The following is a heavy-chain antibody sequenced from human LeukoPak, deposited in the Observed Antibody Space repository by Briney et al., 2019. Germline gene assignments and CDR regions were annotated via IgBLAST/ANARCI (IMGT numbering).Heavy chain of an antibody. D-gene: IGHD2-2*01. CDR2: VIPIFGTA. J-gene: IGHJ6*02. V-gene: IGHV1-69*01. CDR3: AKATSTLYYYYGMDV. CDR1: GGTFSSYA. Sequence: GSSVKVSCKASGGTFSSYAISWVRQAPGQGLEWMGGVIPIFGTANYAQKFQGRVTITADESTSTAYMELSSLRSEDTAVYYCAKATSTLYYYYGMDVWGQGTTVTVSS.